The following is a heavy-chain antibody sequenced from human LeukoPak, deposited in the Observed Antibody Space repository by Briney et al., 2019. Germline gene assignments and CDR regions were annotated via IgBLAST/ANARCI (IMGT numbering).Heavy chain of an antibody. D-gene: IGHD6-19*01. CDR1: GLSLSKSH. J-gene: IGHJ4*02. CDR3: AKVRAPSGWFNSDY. CDR2: IPHDGGNK. Sequence: GGSLRLSCVGSGLSLSKSHMHWVRQAPGKRLEWVALIPHDGGNKQYADSVKGRFTISRDNSKNTLYLQMNSLKVEDTATYYCAKVRAPSGWFNSDYWGQGTLVTVSS. V-gene: IGHV3-30*04.